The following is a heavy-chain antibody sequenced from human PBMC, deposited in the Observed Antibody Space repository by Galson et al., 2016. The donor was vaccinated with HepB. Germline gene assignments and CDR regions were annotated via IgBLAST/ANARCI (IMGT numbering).Heavy chain of an antibody. CDR2: IKEDGNER. J-gene: IGHJ6*02. V-gene: IGHV3-7*01. CDR1: GFTFSSYW. D-gene: IGHD3-3*01. CDR3: ARDTYYDFWRGNYRYGMDV. Sequence: SLRLSCAASGFTFSSYWMTWVRQAPGKGLEWVASIKEDGNERYYEDSVKGRFTVSRDNSKTSMYMQMNSLRAEDTAVYYCARDTYYDFWRGNYRYGMDVWGQGTTITVSS.